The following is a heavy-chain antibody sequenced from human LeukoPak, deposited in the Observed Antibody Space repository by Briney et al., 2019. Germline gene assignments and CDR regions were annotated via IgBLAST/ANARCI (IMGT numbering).Heavy chain of an antibody. Sequence: ASVKVACKVSGGTVTSLAIGWVRQAPGQGLEWMGGFLPICGTADDEQKFQGRVTIPTDESTSTAYMELSSLRSEDTAVYYCARGGRRLLLLRRPDPFDYWGQGTLVTVSS. CDR2: FLPICGTA. CDR3: ARGGRRLLLLRRPDPFDY. J-gene: IGHJ4*02. V-gene: IGHV1-69*05. D-gene: IGHD3-22*01. CDR1: GGTVTSLA.